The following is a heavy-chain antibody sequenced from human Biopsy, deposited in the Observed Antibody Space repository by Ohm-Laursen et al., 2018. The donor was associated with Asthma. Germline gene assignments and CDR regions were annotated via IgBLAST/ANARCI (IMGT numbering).Heavy chain of an antibody. CDR3: ARGYSGTDRIVYYYSGMEV. CDR1: GDSLGSFINYA. V-gene: IGHV1-69*13. Sequence: EASVKVSCNASGDSLGSFINYAISWVRQAPRQGLAWMGGLIPVLGTADYAPMFEGRVTITADESTSTAYLELTSLRFEDTAVYYCARGYSGTDRIVYYYSGMEVWGQGTTVTVSS. D-gene: IGHD5-12*01. CDR2: LIPVLGTA. J-gene: IGHJ6*02.